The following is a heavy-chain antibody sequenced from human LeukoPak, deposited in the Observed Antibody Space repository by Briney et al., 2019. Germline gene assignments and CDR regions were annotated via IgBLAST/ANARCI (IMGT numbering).Heavy chain of an antibody. Sequence: GGSLRLPCAASGFTVSSNYMSWVRQAPGKGLEWVSVIYSGGSTYYTDSVKGRYTISRDNSKNTLYLQMNSLRAEDTAVYYCARADHLRTPFDYWGQGTLVTVSS. D-gene: IGHD2-15*01. V-gene: IGHV3-66*01. J-gene: IGHJ4*02. CDR3: ARADHLRTPFDY. CDR1: GFTVSSNY. CDR2: IYSGGST.